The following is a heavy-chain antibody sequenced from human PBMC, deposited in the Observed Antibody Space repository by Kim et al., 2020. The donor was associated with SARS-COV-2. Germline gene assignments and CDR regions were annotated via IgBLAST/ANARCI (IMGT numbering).Heavy chain of an antibody. D-gene: IGHD2-21*01. CDR3: LKGGWGWIWDY. CDR1: GFTFTGYA. Sequence: GGSLRLSCTTSGFTFTGYAMSWVRQAPGKGLEWVSRIDGSGGTTYYIDSVKGRFSISRDDTKNTLYLQMRTLRADDTAAYYCLKGGWGWIWDYWGQGTLVTVSS. V-gene: IGHV3-23*01. CDR2: IDGSGGTT. J-gene: IGHJ4*02.